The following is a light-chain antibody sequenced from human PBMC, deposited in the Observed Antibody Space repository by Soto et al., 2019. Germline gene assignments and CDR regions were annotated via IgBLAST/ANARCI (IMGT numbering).Light chain of an antibody. CDR2: AAS. CDR1: QGIRSD. CDR3: LQAYTYPRT. Sequence: AIQMTQSPSSLSASVGDRVTITCRASQGIRSDLAWYQKKSGKAPKLLIYAASSLQSGVPSRFSGSGSGSDFTLTISSLQPEDFATYYCLQAYTYPRTFGQGTSVEI. V-gene: IGKV1-6*01. J-gene: IGKJ1*01.